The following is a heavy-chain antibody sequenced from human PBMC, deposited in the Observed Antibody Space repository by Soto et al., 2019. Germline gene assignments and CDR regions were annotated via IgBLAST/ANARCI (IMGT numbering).Heavy chain of an antibody. Sequence: GGSLRLSCAASGFTFSSYAMSWVRQAPGKGLEWVSAISGSGGSTYYADSVKGRFTISRDNSKNTLYLQMNSLRAEDTAVYYCAKDLTAYDFWSGYYTGGYYFDYWGQGTLVTVSS. V-gene: IGHV3-23*01. D-gene: IGHD3-3*01. J-gene: IGHJ4*02. CDR2: ISGSGGST. CDR3: AKDLTAYDFWSGYYTGGYYFDY. CDR1: GFTFSSYA.